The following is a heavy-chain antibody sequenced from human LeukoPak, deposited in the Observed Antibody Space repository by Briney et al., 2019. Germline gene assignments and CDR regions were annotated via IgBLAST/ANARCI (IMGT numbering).Heavy chain of an antibody. J-gene: IGHJ4*02. D-gene: IGHD1-14*01. Sequence: QTXXLXCXXSGDSVSRNTVAWDWIRQSPSRGLEWLGRTYYRSQRYSDYAESVKGRITINPDTSKNQFSLQLNSVTPEDTAVYYCARYQVSQGRETTPFDYWGQGTLVTVSS. CDR3: ARYQVSQGRETTPFDY. V-gene: IGHV6-1*01. CDR2: TYYRSQRYS. CDR1: GDSVSRNTVA.